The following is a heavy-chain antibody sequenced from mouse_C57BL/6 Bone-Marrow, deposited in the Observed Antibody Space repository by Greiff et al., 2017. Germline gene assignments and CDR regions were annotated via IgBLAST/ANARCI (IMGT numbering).Heavy chain of an antibody. J-gene: IGHJ4*01. Sequence: EVKLQESGGGLVQPGGSLKLSCAASGFTFSSYTMSWVRQTPEKRLEWVAYISNGGGSTYYPDTVKGRFTISRDNAKNTRYLQMSSLKSEDTAMYYWARHYYGSSYYAMDYWGQGTSVTVSS. V-gene: IGHV5-12-2*01. CDR3: ARHYYGSSYYAMDY. CDR1: GFTFSSYT. D-gene: IGHD1-1*01. CDR2: ISNGGGST.